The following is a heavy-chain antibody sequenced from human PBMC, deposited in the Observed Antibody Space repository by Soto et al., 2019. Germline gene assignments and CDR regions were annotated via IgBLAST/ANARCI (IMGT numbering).Heavy chain of an antibody. CDR2: IYTGGTT. CDR3: AIAGFGGTDWIDP. D-gene: IGHD3-10*01. Sequence: PGGSLRLSCAASGFSVSSTYMIWVRQAPGKGLEWVSVIYTGGTTYYADFVEGRFTISRDDHNNTLYLQMNSLRVEDTAVYFCAIAGFGGTDWIDPWGQGTRVTVSS. V-gene: IGHV3-53*01. J-gene: IGHJ5*02. CDR1: GFSVSSTY.